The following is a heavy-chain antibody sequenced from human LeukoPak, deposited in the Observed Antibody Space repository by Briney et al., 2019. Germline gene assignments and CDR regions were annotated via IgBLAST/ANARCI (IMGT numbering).Heavy chain of an antibody. Sequence: PSGTLSLTCAVSGGSISSGGYSWSWIRQPPGKGLEWIGYIYHSGSTYYNPSLKSRVTISVDRSKNQFSLKLSSVTAADTAVYYCARGQSVDVWGQGTTVTVSS. CDR2: IYHSGST. CDR1: GGSISSGGYS. V-gene: IGHV4-30-2*01. CDR3: ARGQSVDV. J-gene: IGHJ6*02.